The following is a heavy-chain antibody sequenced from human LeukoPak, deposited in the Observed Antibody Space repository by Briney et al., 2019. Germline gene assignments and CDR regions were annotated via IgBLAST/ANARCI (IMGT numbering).Heavy chain of an antibody. CDR2: IDPNSDGT. CDR3: AIDREGGYDKGPFDY. V-gene: IGHV1-2*06. Sequence: ASVKVSCKASGYTFTGYYMHWVRQAPGRGLEWMGRIDPNSDGTSYAQKFQGRVTMSRATSISTAYMELSRLTSDDTTVYYCAIDREGGYDKGPFDYWGQGTLVTVSS. J-gene: IGHJ4*02. D-gene: IGHD5-12*01. CDR1: GYTFTGYY.